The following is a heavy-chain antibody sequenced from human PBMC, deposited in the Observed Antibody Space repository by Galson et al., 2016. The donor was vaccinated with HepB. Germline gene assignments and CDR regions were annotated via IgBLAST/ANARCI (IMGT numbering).Heavy chain of an antibody. D-gene: IGHD3-9*01. CDR1: GGSISSSNYY. CDR2: FYYSEST. Sequence: SETLSLTCTVSGGSISSSNYYWGWIRQPPGKGLEWIGSFYYSESTYYNPSLKSRVSTSVDTSKNQSSLKLRSVTAADTAVYYCATHGPDYFQPNWCDPWGQGTQVTVSA. V-gene: IGHV4-39*01. CDR3: ATHGPDYFQPNWCDP. J-gene: IGHJ5*02.